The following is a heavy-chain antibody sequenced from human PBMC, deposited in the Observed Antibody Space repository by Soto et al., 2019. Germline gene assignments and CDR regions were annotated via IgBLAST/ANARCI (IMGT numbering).Heavy chain of an antibody. CDR1: GLTFSSYA. V-gene: IGHV3-30-3*01. CDR2: ISYDGSNK. J-gene: IGHJ6*02. Sequence: GGSLRLSCAASGLTFSSYAMHWVRQAPGKGLEWVAVISYDGSNKYYADSVKGRFTISRDNSKNTLYLQMNSLRAEDTAVYYCARDTQITILVPLGGMDVWGQGTTVTVSS. D-gene: IGHD3-3*01. CDR3: ARDTQITILVPLGGMDV.